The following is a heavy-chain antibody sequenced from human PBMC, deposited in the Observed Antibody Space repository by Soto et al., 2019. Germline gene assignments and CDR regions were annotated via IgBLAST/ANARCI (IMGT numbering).Heavy chain of an antibody. J-gene: IGHJ4*02. D-gene: IGHD5-12*01. CDR1: GFTFSSYG. CDR2: ISYDGSNK. Sequence: QVQLVESGGGVVQPGRSLRLSCAASGFTFSSYGMHWVRQAPGKGLEWVAVISYDGSNKYYADSVKGRFTISRDNSKNTLYLQMNSLRAEDTAVYYCAKDRLRGYSGYDLGYWGQGTLVTVSS. CDR3: AKDRLRGYSGYDLGY. V-gene: IGHV3-30*18.